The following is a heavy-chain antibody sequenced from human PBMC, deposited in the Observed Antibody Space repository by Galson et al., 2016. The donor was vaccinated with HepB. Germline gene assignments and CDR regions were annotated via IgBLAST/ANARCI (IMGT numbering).Heavy chain of an antibody. V-gene: IGHV1-69*13. D-gene: IGHD4-11*01. Sequence: SVKVSCKVSGGSFRSYAIKWVRQAPGQGLEWVGEIIPFFGTSNYPQKFRDRVTITADASTGTAYMHLNRLKSEDTAVYYCATNYIDDYSYSLDSWGQGTLVTVSS. J-gene: IGHJ4*02. CDR3: ATNYIDDYSYSLDS. CDR2: IIPFFGTS. CDR1: GGSFRSYA.